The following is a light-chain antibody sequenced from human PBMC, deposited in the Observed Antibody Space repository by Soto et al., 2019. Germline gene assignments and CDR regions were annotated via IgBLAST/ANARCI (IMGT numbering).Light chain of an antibody. CDR1: HDISTF. CDR3: QQYDDLPIT. CDR2: DAS. V-gene: IGKV1-33*01. J-gene: IGKJ3*01. Sequence: DIRMTQSPSSLSASVGDRVSITCQASHDISTFLNWYQQKPGEAPKLLIYDASNLETGVTSRFSGGGSGTDFNFTINSLHPEDFATYFCQQYDDLPITFGPGTKVDIK.